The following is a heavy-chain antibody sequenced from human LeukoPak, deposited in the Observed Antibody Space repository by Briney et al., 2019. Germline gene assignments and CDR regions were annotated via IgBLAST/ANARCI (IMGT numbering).Heavy chain of an antibody. CDR3: ARPSSSGWYVAFDI. CDR1: GNSFTNYW. CDR2: IYPDDSDT. D-gene: IGHD6-19*01. J-gene: IGHJ3*02. Sequence: GESLKISCKGSGNSFTNYWIAWVRQMPGKGLEWMGIIYPDDSDTRYSPSFQGQVTISADKSISTAYLQWSSLKASDAAMYYCARPSSSGWYVAFDIWGQGTIVTVSS. V-gene: IGHV5-51*01.